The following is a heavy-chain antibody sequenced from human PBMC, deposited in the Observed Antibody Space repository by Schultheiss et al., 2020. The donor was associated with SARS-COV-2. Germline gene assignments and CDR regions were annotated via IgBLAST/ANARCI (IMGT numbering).Heavy chain of an antibody. D-gene: IGHD3-3*01. CDR3: ARAIILRVAFDI. CDR2: IYNSGST. V-gene: IGHV4-59*08. Sequence: GSLRLSCIVSGGSISSYYWSWIRQSPGKGLEWIGYIYNSGSTNYNPSLKSRVTISLDTSNNQLSLILSSVTAADTAVYYCARAIILRVAFDIWGQGTMVTVSS. J-gene: IGHJ3*02. CDR1: GGSISSYY.